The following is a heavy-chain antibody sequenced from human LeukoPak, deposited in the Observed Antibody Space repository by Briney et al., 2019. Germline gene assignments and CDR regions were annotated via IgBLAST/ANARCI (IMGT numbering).Heavy chain of an antibody. CDR1: GFTFSSYW. V-gene: IGHV3-7*01. D-gene: IGHD2-21*01. CDR3: ARGGDWVYYYYYGMDV. Sequence: PGGSLRLSCAASGFTFSSYWMSWVRQAPGKGLEWVSNIKQDGSEKYYMDSVKGRFTISRDNAKNSLYLQMNSLRAEDTAVYYCARGGDWVYYYYYGMDVWGQGTTVTVSS. CDR2: IKQDGSEK. J-gene: IGHJ6*02.